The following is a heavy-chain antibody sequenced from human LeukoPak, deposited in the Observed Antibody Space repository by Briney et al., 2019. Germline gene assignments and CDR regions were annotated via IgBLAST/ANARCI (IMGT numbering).Heavy chain of an antibody. CDR3: ARTLVGYDAFDI. V-gene: IGHV4-59*08. D-gene: IGHD1-26*01. CDR2: IYYSGST. CDR1: GGSISSYY. J-gene: IGHJ3*02. Sequence: SETLSLTCTVSGGSISSYYWSWIRQPPGKGLEWIGYIYYSGSTNYNPSLKSRVTISVDTSKNQFSLKLSSVTAADTAVYYCARTLVGYDAFDIWGQGTMVTVSS.